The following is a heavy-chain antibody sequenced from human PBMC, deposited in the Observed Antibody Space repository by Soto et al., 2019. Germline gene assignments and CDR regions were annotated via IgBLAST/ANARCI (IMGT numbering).Heavy chain of an antibody. J-gene: IGHJ6*02. CDR1: GGTFSSYA. D-gene: IGHD1-26*01. Sequence: QVQLVQSGAEVKKPGSSVKVSCKASGGTFSSYAISWVRQAPGQGLEWMGGIIPIFGTANYAQKFQGRVTITADESTSTAYMELSSLRSEDTAVYYCAIDLYSGSYSPNPNYYYYGMDVWGQGTTVTVSS. V-gene: IGHV1-69*01. CDR3: AIDLYSGSYSPNPNYYYYGMDV. CDR2: IIPIFGTA.